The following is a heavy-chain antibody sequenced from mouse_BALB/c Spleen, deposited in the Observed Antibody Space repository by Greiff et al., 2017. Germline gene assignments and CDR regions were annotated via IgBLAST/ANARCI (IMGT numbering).Heavy chain of an antibody. CDR3: ARSAYYGNYADY. Sequence: VQLQQSGAELMKPGASVKISCKATGYTFSSYWIEWVKQRPGHGLEWIGEILPGSGSTNYNEKFKGKATFTADTSSNTAYMQLSSLTSEDTAVYYCARSAYYGNYADYWGQGTTLTVSS. D-gene: IGHD2-10*01. CDR1: GYTFSSYW. J-gene: IGHJ2*01. V-gene: IGHV1-9*01. CDR2: ILPGSGST.